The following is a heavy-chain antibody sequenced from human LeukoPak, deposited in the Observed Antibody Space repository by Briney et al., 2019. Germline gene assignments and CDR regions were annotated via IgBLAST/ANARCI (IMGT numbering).Heavy chain of an antibody. CDR3: ARGGGTIAGTGIPFDY. D-gene: IGHD6-13*01. J-gene: IGHJ4*02. Sequence: ASVKVSCKASGYTFTDYYLHWVRQAPGQGLEWMGWINPNSGGTKYVQKFQGRVTMTRDTSISTAYMELSSLTSDDTAVYYCARGGGTIAGTGIPFDYWGQGTLVTVSS. CDR1: GYTFTDYY. V-gene: IGHV1-2*02. CDR2: INPNSGGT.